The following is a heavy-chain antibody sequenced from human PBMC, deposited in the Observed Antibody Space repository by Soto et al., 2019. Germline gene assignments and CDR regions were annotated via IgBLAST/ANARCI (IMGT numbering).Heavy chain of an antibody. CDR1: GDSISNYY. Sequence: PSETLSLTCTVSGDSISNYYWNWIRQPPGKGLEWIGYIYYTGTTKYSSSLESRVTISLDTSNNQFSLKLRSLTAADTAIYYCARGVCSAGRCTDWFDPWGQGTLVTVSS. V-gene: IGHV4-59*01. D-gene: IGHD2-15*01. CDR2: IYYTGTT. J-gene: IGHJ5*02. CDR3: ARGVCSAGRCTDWFDP.